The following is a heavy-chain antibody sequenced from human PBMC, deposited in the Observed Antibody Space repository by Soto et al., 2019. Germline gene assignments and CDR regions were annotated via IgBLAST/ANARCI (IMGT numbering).Heavy chain of an antibody. Sequence: SVKVSCKASGGTLSIYAISWVRQAPGQGLEWMGGIIPIFGTANYAQKIEGRVTIAAEESTSTAYMELSSLRSEDTAVYYCARGGDCYASSGYYPNWGQGTLVTVSS. CDR2: IIPIFGTA. J-gene: IGHJ4*02. CDR3: ARGGDCYASSGYYPN. V-gene: IGHV1-69*13. CDR1: GGTLSIYA. D-gene: IGHD3-22*01.